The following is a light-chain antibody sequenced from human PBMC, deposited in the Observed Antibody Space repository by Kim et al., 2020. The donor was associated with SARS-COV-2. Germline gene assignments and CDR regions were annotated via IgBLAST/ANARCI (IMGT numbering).Light chain of an antibody. Sequence: QGVTISCSGSSSNIGSNTVTWYQQLPGPAPKLLIYSNNQRPSGVPDRFSGSKSGTSASLAISGLQSEDEADYYCAAWDDSLNGLYVFGTGTKVTVL. CDR1: SSNIGSNT. CDR2: SNN. J-gene: IGLJ1*01. V-gene: IGLV1-44*01. CDR3: AAWDDSLNGLYV.